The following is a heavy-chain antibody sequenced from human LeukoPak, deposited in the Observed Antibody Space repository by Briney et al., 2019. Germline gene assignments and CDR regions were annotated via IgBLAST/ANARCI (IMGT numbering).Heavy chain of an antibody. D-gene: IGHD2-2*01. CDR1: GYTFTSYG. V-gene: IGHV1-18*01. CDR3: ASGRTDIVVVPATLRNYYFDY. CDR2: ISTYNGDT. J-gene: IGHJ4*02. Sequence: ASVKVSCKASGYTFTSYGINWVRQAPGQGLEWMGWISTYNGDTNYAQKLQGRVTMTTDTSTSTAYMELRSLRSDDTAVYYCASGRTDIVVVPATLRNYYFDYWGQGTLVTVSS.